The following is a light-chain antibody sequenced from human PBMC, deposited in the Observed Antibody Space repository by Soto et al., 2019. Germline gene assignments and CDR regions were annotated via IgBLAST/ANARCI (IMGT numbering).Light chain of an antibody. CDR1: QSVSSN. CDR2: GAS. Sequence: EIVMTQSPATLSLSPGGRATLSCRARQSVSSNLAWYQQKPGQAPRLLIYGASTRATGIPARFSGSGSGTEFTLTISSLQSEDFAVYYCQQYNNWPTWTFGQGTKVDIK. J-gene: IGKJ1*01. V-gene: IGKV3-15*01. CDR3: QQYNNWPTWT.